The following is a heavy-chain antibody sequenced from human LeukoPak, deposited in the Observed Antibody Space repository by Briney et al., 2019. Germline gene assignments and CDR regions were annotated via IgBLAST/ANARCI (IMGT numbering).Heavy chain of an antibody. CDR2: ISSNGGST. J-gene: IGHJ6*02. Sequence: PGGSLRLSCAASGFTFSSYAMHWVRQAPGKGLEYVSAISSNGGSTYYANSVKGRFTISRDNSKDTLYPQMGSLRAEDMAVYYCARDLRGPGIAAAGNYYYYGMDVWGQGTTVTVSS. D-gene: IGHD6-13*01. CDR1: GFTFSSYA. V-gene: IGHV3-64*01. CDR3: ARDLRGPGIAAAGNYYYYGMDV.